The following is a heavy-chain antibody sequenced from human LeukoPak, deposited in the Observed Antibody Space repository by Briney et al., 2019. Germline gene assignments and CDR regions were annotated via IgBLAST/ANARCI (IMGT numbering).Heavy chain of an antibody. D-gene: IGHD6-19*01. J-gene: IGHJ4*02. Sequence: GRSLRLSCAVSGLTFSSSWMHWVRQAPGKGLEWVAVISYDGSNKYYADSVKGRFTTSRDNSKNTLYLQMNSLRAEDTAVYYCARDAGIAVASYYFDYWGQGTLVTVSS. CDR2: ISYDGSNK. CDR1: GLTFSSSW. CDR3: ARDAGIAVASYYFDY. V-gene: IGHV3-30*03.